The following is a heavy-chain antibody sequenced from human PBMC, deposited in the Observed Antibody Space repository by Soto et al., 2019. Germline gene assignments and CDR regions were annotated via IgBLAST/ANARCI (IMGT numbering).Heavy chain of an antibody. D-gene: IGHD6-6*01. J-gene: IGHJ6*02. CDR2: ISYDGSNK. V-gene: IGHV3-30*18. Sequence: GGSLRLSXAASGFTFSRYGMHWVRQAPGKGLAWVAVISYDGSNKYYADSVKGRFTISRDNSKNTLYLQMNSLRAEDTAVYYCAKDTDSSSSGGYYYYYYGMDVWGQGTTVTVSS. CDR1: GFTFSRYG. CDR3: AKDTDSSSSGGYYYYYYGMDV.